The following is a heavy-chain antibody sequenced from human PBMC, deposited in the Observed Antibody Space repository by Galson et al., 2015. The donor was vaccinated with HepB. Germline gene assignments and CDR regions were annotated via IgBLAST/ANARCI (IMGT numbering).Heavy chain of an antibody. CDR1: GYTFTGYY. J-gene: IGHJ6*02. Sequence: SVKVSCKASGYTFTGYYMHWVRQAPGQGLEWMGWINPNSGGTNYAQKFQGRVTMTRDTSISTAYMELSRLRSDDTAVYYCATQERIVPAAKSVTAPQEEGSYYYYGMDVWGQGTTVTVSS. D-gene: IGHD2-2*01. CDR3: ATQERIVPAAKSVTAPQEEGSYYYYGMDV. V-gene: IGHV1-2*02. CDR2: INPNSGGT.